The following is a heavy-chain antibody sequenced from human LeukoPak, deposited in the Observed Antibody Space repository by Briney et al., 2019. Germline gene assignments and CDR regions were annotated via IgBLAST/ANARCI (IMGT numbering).Heavy chain of an antibody. CDR3: ARKPAAGTSDY. CDR2: ISGSGGST. Sequence: GGSLRLSCAASGFTFSSYTMSWVRQAPGKGLEWVSAISGSGGSTYYADSVKGRFTISRDNSKNTLYLQMNSLRAEDTAVYYCARKPAAGTSDYWGQGTLVTVSS. V-gene: IGHV3-23*01. CDR1: GFTFSSYT. D-gene: IGHD6-13*01. J-gene: IGHJ4*02.